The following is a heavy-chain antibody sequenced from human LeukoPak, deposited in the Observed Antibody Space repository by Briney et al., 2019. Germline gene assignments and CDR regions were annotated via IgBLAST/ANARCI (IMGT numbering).Heavy chain of an antibody. V-gene: IGHV3-30*02. CDR3: AKDYFVVVHY. CDR2: IRYDGSNK. J-gene: IGHJ4*02. D-gene: IGHD2-2*01. Sequence: QPGGSLRLSCAASGFTFSSYGIHWVRQAPGKGLEWVAFIRYDGSNKYYADSVKGRFTISRDNSKNTLYLQMNSLRAEDTAMYYCAKDYFVVVHYWGQGTLVTVSS. CDR1: GFTFSSYG.